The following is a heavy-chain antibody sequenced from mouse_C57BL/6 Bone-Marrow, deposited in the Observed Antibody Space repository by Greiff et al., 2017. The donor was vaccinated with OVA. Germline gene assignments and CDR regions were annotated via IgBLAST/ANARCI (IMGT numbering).Heavy chain of an antibody. V-gene: IGHV5-6*01. CDR1: GFTFSSYG. CDR3: ARHGDGIFAY. J-gene: IGHJ3*01. CDR2: ISSGGSYT. Sequence: EVKLMESGGDLVKPGGSLKLSCAASGFTFSSYGMSWVSQTPDKRLEWVATISSGGSYTYYPDSVKGRFTMSRDNAKNTLYLQMSSLKSEDTAMYYCARHGDGIFAYWGQGTLVTVSA. D-gene: IGHD2-1*01.